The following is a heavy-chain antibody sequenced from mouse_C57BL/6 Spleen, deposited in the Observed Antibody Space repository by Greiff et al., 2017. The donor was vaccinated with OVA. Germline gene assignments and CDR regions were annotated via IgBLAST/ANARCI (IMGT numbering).Heavy chain of an antibody. CDR3: ARVTTVVATFHLYFDY. Sequence: QVQLKQSGAELVKPGASVKISCKASGYAFSSYWMNWVKQRPGKGLEWIGQIYPGDGDTNYNGKFKGKATMTADKSSSTAYMQLSSLTSEDSAVYFCARVTTVVATFHLYFDYWGQGTTLTVSS. V-gene: IGHV1-80*01. CDR2: IYPGDGDT. J-gene: IGHJ2*01. D-gene: IGHD1-1*01. CDR1: GYAFSSYW.